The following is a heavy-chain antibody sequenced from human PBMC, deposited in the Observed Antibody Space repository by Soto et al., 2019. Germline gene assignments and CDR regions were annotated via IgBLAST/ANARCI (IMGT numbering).Heavy chain of an antibody. Sequence: GGSLRLSCAASGFTFSSYGMHWVRQAPGKGLEWVAVISYDGSNKYYADSVKGRFTISRDNSKNTLYLQMNSLRAEDTAVYYCACGGMVRGVIRENPYYYYYGMDVWGQGTTVTVSS. CDR2: ISYDGSNK. D-gene: IGHD3-10*01. CDR1: GFTFSSYG. V-gene: IGHV3-30*03. CDR3: ACGGMVRGVIRENPYYYYYGMDV. J-gene: IGHJ6*02.